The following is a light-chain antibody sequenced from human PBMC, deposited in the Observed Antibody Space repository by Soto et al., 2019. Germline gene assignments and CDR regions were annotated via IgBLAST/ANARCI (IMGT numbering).Light chain of an antibody. CDR2: ATS. V-gene: IGKV1-39*01. J-gene: IGKJ2*02. CDR1: QNINTY. Sequence: DIQMTQSPSSLSASVGDSVTITCRASQNINTYLNWYRQKPGTAPKLLIYATSILQSGVPSRFSATGSGTDFTLTISSLQREDFATYYCQHSYTAPRTFGQGTKLEIK. CDR3: QHSYTAPRT.